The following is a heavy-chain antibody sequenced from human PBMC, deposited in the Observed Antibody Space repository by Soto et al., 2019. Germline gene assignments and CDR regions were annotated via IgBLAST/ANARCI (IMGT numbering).Heavy chain of an antibody. CDR2: ISGSGGST. J-gene: IGHJ4*02. Sequence: EVQLLESGGGLVQPGGSLRLSCAASGFTFSSYAMSWVRQAPGKGLEGVSAISGSGGSTYYADSVKGRFTISRDNSKNTLYLQMNSLRAEDTAVYYCAKDVAAAGTGGYYWGQGTLVTVSS. D-gene: IGHD6-13*01. V-gene: IGHV3-23*01. CDR3: AKDVAAAGTGGYY. CDR1: GFTFSSYA.